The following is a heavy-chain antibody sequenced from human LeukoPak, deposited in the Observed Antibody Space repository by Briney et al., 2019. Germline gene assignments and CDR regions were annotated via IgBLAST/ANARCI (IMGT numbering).Heavy chain of an antibody. CDR1: GGSISSYY. D-gene: IGHD1-26*01. J-gene: IGHJ4*02. CDR3: ARGPPPPWDLLGGVGRVTFYFDY. CDR2: IYYSGST. Sequence: SETLSLTCTVSGGSISSYYWSWIRQPPGKGLEWIGYIYYSGSTNYNPSLKSRVTISVDTSKNQFSLKLSSVTAADTAVYYCARGPPPPWDLLGGVGRVTFYFDYWGQGTLVTVSS. V-gene: IGHV4-59*01.